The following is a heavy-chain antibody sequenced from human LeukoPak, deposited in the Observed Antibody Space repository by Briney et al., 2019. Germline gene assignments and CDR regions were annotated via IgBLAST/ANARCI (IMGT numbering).Heavy chain of an antibody. Sequence: SETLSLTCTVSGGSITSYYWNWIRQPPGKRLEWIGYIHYNGGTNYNPSVKSRVTMSVDTSKNQFSLRLTSVTAADTAVYYCARVSRWAEAIDYWGQGTLVTVSS. CDR1: GGSITSYY. V-gene: IGHV4-59*01. J-gene: IGHJ4*02. D-gene: IGHD1-26*01. CDR2: IHYNGGT. CDR3: ARVSRWAEAIDY.